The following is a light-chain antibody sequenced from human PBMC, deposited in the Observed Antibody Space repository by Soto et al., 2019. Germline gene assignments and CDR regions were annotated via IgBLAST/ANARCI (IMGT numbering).Light chain of an antibody. CDR1: QSIITNY. Sequence: EIVLTQSPGTLSLSPGERATLSCRASQSIITNYLAWYRQKPGQAPRLLIYAASSRATGIPARFSGSGSGTDFTLTISSLESEDSAVYHCQQRSNWPSITFGQGTRLEIK. CDR2: AAS. V-gene: IGKV3D-20*02. CDR3: QQRSNWPSIT. J-gene: IGKJ5*01.